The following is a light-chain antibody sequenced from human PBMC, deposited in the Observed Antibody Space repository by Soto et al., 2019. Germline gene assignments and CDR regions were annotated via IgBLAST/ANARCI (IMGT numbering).Light chain of an antibody. CDR2: DAS. V-gene: IGKV3-11*01. Sequence: EIVLTQSPATLSLSPGERATLSCRASQSVSSYLAWYQQKPGQAPRLLIYDASNRATGIPARFSGSGSGTDFALTISSLEPEDFAVYYCQHRSNWPLTFGGGTKVEIK. CDR1: QSVSSY. CDR3: QHRSNWPLT. J-gene: IGKJ4*01.